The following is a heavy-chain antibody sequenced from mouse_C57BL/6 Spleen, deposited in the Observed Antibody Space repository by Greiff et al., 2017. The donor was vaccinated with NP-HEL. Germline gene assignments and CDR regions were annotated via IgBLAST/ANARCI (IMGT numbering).Heavy chain of an antibody. CDR3: ARGGDGYDGDPYYAMDY. CDR2: IYPGSGST. D-gene: IGHD2-2*01. V-gene: IGHV1-55*01. J-gene: IGHJ4*01. Sequence: VQLQQPGAELVKPGASVKMSCKASGYTFTSYWITWVKQRPGQGLEWIGDIYPGSGSTNYNEKFKSKATLTVDTSSSTAYMQLSSLTSEDSAVYYCARGGDGYDGDPYYAMDYWGQGTSVTVSS. CDR1: GYTFTSYW.